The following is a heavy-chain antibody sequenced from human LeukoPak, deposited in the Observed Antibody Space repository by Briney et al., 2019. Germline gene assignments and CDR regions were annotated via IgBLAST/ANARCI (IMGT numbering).Heavy chain of an antibody. J-gene: IGHJ4*02. CDR2: INHCGST. D-gene: IGHD6-13*01. CDR1: GRSFSGYY. Sequence: SETLSLTCAVYGRSFSGYYWSWSRQHPAKGLDRIVEINHCGSTNYNPSLKSRVTISVDTSKNQFSLKLSSVTAADTAVYYCARAVPAGFGSSWYGGAVDYWGQGTLVTVSS. V-gene: IGHV4-34*01. CDR3: ARAVPAGFGSSWYGGAVDY.